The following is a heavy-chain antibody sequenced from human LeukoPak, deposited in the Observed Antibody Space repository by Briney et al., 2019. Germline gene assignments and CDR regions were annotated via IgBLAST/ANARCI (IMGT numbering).Heavy chain of an antibody. CDR3: ARDPSIVVVPAAILGFGWFDP. CDR2: IYHSGST. J-gene: IGHJ5*02. D-gene: IGHD2-2*02. CDR1: GYSISSGYY. Sequence: KPSETLSLTCTVSGYSISSGYYWGWIRQPPGKGLEWIGSIYHSGSTYYNPSLKSRVTISVDTSKNQFSLKLSSVTAADTAVYYCARDPSIVVVPAAILGFGWFDPWGQGTLVTVSS. V-gene: IGHV4-38-2*02.